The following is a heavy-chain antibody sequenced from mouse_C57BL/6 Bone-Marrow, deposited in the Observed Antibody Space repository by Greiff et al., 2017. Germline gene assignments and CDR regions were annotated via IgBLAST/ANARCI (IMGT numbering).Heavy chain of an antibody. D-gene: IGHD2-5*01. CDR1: GYTFTDYE. CDR3: TRSTYYSNLFAY. V-gene: IGHV1-15*01. Sequence: VQLQQSGAELVRPGASVTLSCKASGYTFTDYEMHWVKQTPVHGLEWIGAIDPETGGTAYNQKFKGKAILTADKSSSTAYMELRSLTSEDSAVYYCTRSTYYSNLFAYWGQGTLVTVSA. J-gene: IGHJ3*01. CDR2: IDPETGGT.